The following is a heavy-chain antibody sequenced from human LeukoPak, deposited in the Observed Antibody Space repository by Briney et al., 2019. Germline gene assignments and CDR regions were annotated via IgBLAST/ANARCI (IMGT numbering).Heavy chain of an antibody. D-gene: IGHD5-18*01. V-gene: IGHV1-18*01. CDR3: ARDTAMVRYYYYYMDV. CDR2: ISAYNGNT. CDR1: GYTFTSYG. J-gene: IGHJ6*03. Sequence: ASVKVSCKAPGYTFTSYGISWVRQAPGQGLEWMGWISAYNGNTNYAQKLQGRVTMTTDTSTSTAYMELRSLRSDDTAVYYCARDTAMVRYYYYYMDVWGKGTTVTVSS.